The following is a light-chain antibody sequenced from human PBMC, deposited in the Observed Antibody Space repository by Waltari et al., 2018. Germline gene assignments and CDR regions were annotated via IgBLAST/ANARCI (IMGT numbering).Light chain of an antibody. V-gene: IGLV2-23*01. CDR2: EST. CDR1: SSDVGTSNL. CDR3: CSFAGSSPHVV. J-gene: IGLJ2*01. Sequence: QSALTQPASVSGSPGQSITISCTGTSSDVGTSNLVSWYQHHPGKAPKLMIYESTKRPSGVSTRFAGSKSGNTASLTIAGLQAEDEADYYCCSFAGSSPHVVLGGGTKLTVL.